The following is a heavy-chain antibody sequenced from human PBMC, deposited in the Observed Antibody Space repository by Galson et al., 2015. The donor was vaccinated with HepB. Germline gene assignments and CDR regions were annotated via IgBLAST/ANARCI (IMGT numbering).Heavy chain of an antibody. CDR1: AFTLSTYA. V-gene: IGHV3-23*01. CDR2: IGTSASGGPT. CDR3: AKGSWQQKYSLDV. J-gene: IGHJ6*02. D-gene: IGHD6-13*01. Sequence: SLRLSCAASAFTLSTYAVSWVHQAPGEGLEWVSSIGTSASGGPTYYADSVKGRFTVSRDNSKNTVYLQVNSLRAEDTALYYCAKGSWQQKYSLDVWGQGTTVTVSS.